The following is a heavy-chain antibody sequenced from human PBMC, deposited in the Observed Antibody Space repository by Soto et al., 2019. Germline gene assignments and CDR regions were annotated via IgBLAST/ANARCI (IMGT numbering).Heavy chain of an antibody. D-gene: IGHD2-8*01. CDR3: AKSLSLLIGLNFDC. J-gene: IGHJ4*02. V-gene: IGHV3-23*01. CDR2: VSGTGGTT. CDR1: GFAFSSYA. Sequence: EMQLLESGGGWVQPGESLRLSCAASGFAFSSYAMTWVRQAPGKGLEWVSTVSGTGGTTYYADSVKGRFTISRENFRNTLYPQRNSLRAEDSALYFCAKSLSLLIGLNFDCWGQGSRVTVSS.